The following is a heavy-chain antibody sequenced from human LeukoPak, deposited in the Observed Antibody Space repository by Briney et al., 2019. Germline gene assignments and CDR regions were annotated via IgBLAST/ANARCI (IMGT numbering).Heavy chain of an antibody. CDR2: IKSDGSTT. CDR3: TRDHHRRHYDSQARNTFDI. V-gene: IGHV3-74*01. D-gene: IGHD3-22*01. J-gene: IGHJ3*02. CDR1: GFTFSNYW. Sequence: GGSLRLSCVASGFTFSNYWMHWVRQVPGKGLVWISRIKSDGSTTNYLDSVKGRFTISRDNAKSTLYLQMNSLRAEDTAVYYCTRDHHRRHYDSQARNTFDIWGQGTMVTVSS.